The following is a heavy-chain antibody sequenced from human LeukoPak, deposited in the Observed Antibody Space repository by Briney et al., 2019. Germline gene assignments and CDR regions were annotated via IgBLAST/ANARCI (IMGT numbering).Heavy chain of an antibody. CDR2: FDPEDGET. V-gene: IGHV1-24*01. CDR1: GYTLTELS. CDR3: ATDLLGASYYFDY. J-gene: IGHJ4*02. D-gene: IGHD1-26*01. Sequence: ASVKVSCKVSGYTLTELSMHWVRQAPGKGLEWMGGFDPEDGETIYARKFQGRVTMTEDTSTDTAYMELSSLRSEDTAVYYCATDLLGASYYFDYWGQGTLVTVSS.